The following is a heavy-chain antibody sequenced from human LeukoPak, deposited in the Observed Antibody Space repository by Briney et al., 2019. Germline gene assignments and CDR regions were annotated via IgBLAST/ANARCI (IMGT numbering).Heavy chain of an antibody. J-gene: IGHJ5*02. CDR1: GFTFSGHN. CDR3: ARGQGPYNWFDP. V-gene: IGHV3-7*01. Sequence: GGSLRLSCAASGFTFSGHNMNWVRQAPGKGLEWVANIKQDGSEKYYVDSVKGRFTISRDNAKNSLYLQMNSLRAEDTAVYYCARGQGPYNWFDPWGQGTLVTVSS. CDR2: IKQDGSEK.